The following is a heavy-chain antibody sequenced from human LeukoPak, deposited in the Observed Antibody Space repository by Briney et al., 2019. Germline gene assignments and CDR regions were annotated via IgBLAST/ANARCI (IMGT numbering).Heavy chain of an antibody. CDR3: ARHNGWYDY. J-gene: IGHJ4*02. Sequence: GGSLRLSCAASGFTFSSYEMNWVRQAPGKGLEWISYISSSGSTMYADSVKGGCTISRDNAKNSLYLQMNSLRAEDTGIYYCARHNGWYDYWGQGTLVTVSS. D-gene: IGHD6-19*01. CDR1: GFTFSSYE. CDR2: ISSSGSTM. V-gene: IGHV3-48*03.